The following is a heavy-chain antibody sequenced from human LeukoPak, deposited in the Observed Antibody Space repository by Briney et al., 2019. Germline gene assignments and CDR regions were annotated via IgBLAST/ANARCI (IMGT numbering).Heavy chain of an antibody. CDR1: GFTFSSYE. CDR2: ISSSGSTI. D-gene: IGHD5-12*01. Sequence: GGSLRLSCAASGFTFSSYEMNWVRQAPGKGLEWVSYISSSGSTIYYADSVKGRFTISRDNAKNSLYLQMSSLRAEDTAVYYCARGSGYDSPYYFDYWGQGTLVTVSS. J-gene: IGHJ4*02. V-gene: IGHV3-48*03. CDR3: ARGSGYDSPYYFDY.